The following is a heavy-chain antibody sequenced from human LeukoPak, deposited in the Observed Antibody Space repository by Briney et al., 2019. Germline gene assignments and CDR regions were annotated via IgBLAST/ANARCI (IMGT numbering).Heavy chain of an antibody. CDR2: ISSSSTYI. J-gene: IGHJ4*02. CDR3: AKVAFLEWLLLFDT. Sequence: GGSLRLSCAASGFTFSSYSMNWVRQAPGKGLEWGSSISSSSTYIYYADSVKGRFPISRDNAKNSLSLQMTSLRAEDTAVYYCAKVAFLEWLLLFDTWGQGTLVTVSS. CDR1: GFTFSSYS. D-gene: IGHD3-3*01. V-gene: IGHV3-21*01.